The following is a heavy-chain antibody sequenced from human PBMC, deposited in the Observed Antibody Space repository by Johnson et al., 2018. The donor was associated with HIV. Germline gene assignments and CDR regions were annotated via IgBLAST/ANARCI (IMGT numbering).Heavy chain of an antibody. CDR3: AKDLTSFIVGATDAAFDI. Sequence: QVQLVESGGGVVQPGGSLRLSCAASGFTFSSYGMHWVRQAPGKGLEWVAFIRYDGSNKYYTDSVKGRFTISRDNSKNTLYLQMNSLRAEDTAVYYCAKDLTSFIVGATDAAFDIWGQGTMVTVSS. CDR1: GFTFSSYG. J-gene: IGHJ3*02. D-gene: IGHD1-26*01. CDR2: IRYDGSNK. V-gene: IGHV3-30*02.